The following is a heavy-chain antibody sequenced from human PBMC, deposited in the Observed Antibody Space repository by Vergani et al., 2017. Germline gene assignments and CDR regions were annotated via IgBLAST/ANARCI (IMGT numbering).Heavy chain of an antibody. V-gene: IGHV3-23*01. CDR3: AKGVIAAAGTNY. CDR1: GFTFTNFA. D-gene: IGHD6-13*01. J-gene: IGHJ4*02. CDR2: ISGSGGST. Sequence: EVQLLESGGNLVQPGGSLRLSCAASGFTFTNFAMSWVRQAPGKGLEWVSAISGSGGSTYYADSVKGRFTISRDNSKNTLYLQMNSLRAEDTAVYYCAKGVIAAAGTNYWGQGTLVTVSS.